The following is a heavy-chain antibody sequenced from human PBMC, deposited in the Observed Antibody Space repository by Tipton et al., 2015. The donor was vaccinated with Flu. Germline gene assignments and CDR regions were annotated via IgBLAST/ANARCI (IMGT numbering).Heavy chain of an antibody. CDR3: ARRDYSNYVSDPKNWFDP. Sequence: LRLSCTVSGGFVSSYYWNWIRQPPGKGLEWIGYIYNNQYTKYNPSLQSRVTISVDTSKNQFSRRVISVTAADTAVYYCARRDYSNYVSDPKNWFDPWGQGTLVTVSS. D-gene: IGHD4-11*01. CDR2: IYNNQYT. V-gene: IGHV4-4*09. CDR1: GGFVSSYY. J-gene: IGHJ5*02.